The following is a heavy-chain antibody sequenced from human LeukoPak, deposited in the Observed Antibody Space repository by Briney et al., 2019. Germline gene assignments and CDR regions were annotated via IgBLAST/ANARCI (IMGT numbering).Heavy chain of an antibody. CDR2: IRSKANSYAT. CDR3: TRPPYCSSTSCYTDY. V-gene: IGHV3-73*01. D-gene: IGHD2-2*02. J-gene: IGHJ4*02. CDR1: GFTFSSSA. Sequence: GGSLRLSCAASGFTFSSSAMHWVRQASGKGLEWVGRIRSKANSYATAYAASVKGRFTISRDDSKNTAYLQMNSLKTEDTAVYYCTRPPYCSSTSCYTDYWGQGTLVTVSS.